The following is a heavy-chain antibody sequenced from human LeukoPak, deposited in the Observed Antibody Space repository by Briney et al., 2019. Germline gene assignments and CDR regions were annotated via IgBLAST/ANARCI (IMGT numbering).Heavy chain of an antibody. CDR1: GGSINSYY. CDR2: IYTSGST. J-gene: IGHJ4*02. V-gene: IGHV4-4*07. D-gene: IGHD3-22*01. Sequence: SETLSLTCTVSGGSINSYYWSWIRQPAGKGLEWIGRIYTSGSTNYNPSLKSRVTMSVDTSKNQFSLKLSSVTAADTAVYYCARDGLSYDSSGYYPDYFDYWGQGTLVTVSS. CDR3: ARDGLSYDSSGYYPDYFDY.